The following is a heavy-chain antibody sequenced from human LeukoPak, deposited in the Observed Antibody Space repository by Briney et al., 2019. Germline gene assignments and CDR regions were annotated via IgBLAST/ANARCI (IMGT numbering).Heavy chain of an antibody. Sequence: GGSLRLSCAVSGFTFSDYYMSWYRQAPGKGLEWVSYISSSSSYTNYADSVQGRFTISRDNAKNSLYLQLNSLRADDTAVYYCAKGHSDYGTGFDYWGRGIQVSVSS. D-gene: IGHD4-17*01. J-gene: IGHJ4*02. CDR1: GFTFSDYY. V-gene: IGHV3-11*05. CDR2: ISSSSSYT. CDR3: AKGHSDYGTGFDY.